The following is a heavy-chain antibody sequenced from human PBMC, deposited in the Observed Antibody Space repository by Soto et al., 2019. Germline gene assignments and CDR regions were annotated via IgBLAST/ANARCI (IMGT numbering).Heavy chain of an antibody. Sequence: EVQLVESGGGLVQPGGSLKLSCVASGFSFSAAAMHWVRQASGKGLEWVGRIRSKANNFATAYAASVNGRFTISRDDSKNTAYLQTNSLKTEDTAVYFCAGPGYSNSWYEDYFDYWGQGTLVTVSS. CDR1: GFSFSAAA. CDR2: IRSKANNFAT. CDR3: AGPGYSNSWYEDYFDY. J-gene: IGHJ4*02. V-gene: IGHV3-73*02. D-gene: IGHD6-13*01.